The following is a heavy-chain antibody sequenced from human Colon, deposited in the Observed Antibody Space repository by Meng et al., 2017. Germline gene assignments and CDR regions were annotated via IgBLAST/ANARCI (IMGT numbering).Heavy chain of an antibody. V-gene: IGHV4-61*02. CDR3: ARVALNYYDSSWAYYFDY. D-gene: IGHD3-22*01. J-gene: IGHJ4*02. CDR2: IYTSGST. Sequence: SDTLPLTRTVPGGSISSGSYSWRWIRQPAGKGLEWIGRIYTSGSTNYNPSLKSRVTISVDTSKNQFSLKLSSVTAADTAVYYCARVALNYYDSSWAYYFDYWGQGTLVTVSS. CDR1: GGSISSGSYS.